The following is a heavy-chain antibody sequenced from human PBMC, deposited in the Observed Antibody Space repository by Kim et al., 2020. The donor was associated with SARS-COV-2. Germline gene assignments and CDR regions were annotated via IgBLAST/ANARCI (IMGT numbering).Heavy chain of an antibody. CDR3: ASRRYTCPYYYFDF. V-gene: IGHV3-74*01. D-gene: IGHD1-20*01. J-gene: IGHJ4*02. Sequence: YAESGKGQFPISRDNAKSTLYLQMNSLRAEDTAVYYCASRRYTCPYYYFDFWGQGTLVTVSS.